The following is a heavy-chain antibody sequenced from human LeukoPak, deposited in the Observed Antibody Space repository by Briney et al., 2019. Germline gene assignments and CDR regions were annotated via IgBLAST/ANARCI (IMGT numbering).Heavy chain of an antibody. CDR2: IYYSGST. V-gene: IGHV4-59*01. Sequence: PSETLSLTCTVSGGSISSYYWSWIRRSPGKGLEWIGYIYYSGSTNYKPSLKIRVTMSVDTSKNQFSLKLSSVTAADTAVYYCARSILYLGGFDPWGQGALVT. CDR3: ARSILYLGGFDP. D-gene: IGHD2-15*01. CDR1: GGSISSYY. J-gene: IGHJ5*02.